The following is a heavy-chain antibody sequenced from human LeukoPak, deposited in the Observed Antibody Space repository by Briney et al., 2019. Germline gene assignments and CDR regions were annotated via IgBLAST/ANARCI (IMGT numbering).Heavy chain of an antibody. J-gene: IGHJ4*02. CDR1: GFTFSSYA. CDR3: ARAFDVGLRWYPDYFDY. V-gene: IGHV3-23*01. Sequence: GGSLRLSCAASGFTFSSYAMSWVRQAPGKGLEWVSAISGSGGSTYYADSVKGRFTISRDNAKNSLYLQMNSPRAEDTALYYCARAFDVGLRWYPDYFDYWGQGTLVTVSS. D-gene: IGHD4-23*01. CDR2: ISGSGGST.